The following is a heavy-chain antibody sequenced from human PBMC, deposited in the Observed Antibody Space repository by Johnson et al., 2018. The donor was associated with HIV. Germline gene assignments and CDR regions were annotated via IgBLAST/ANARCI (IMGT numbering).Heavy chain of an antibody. V-gene: IGHV3-30*03. J-gene: IGHJ3*02. CDR2: ISYDGSNK. CDR1: GFTFSSYG. CDR3: ARERQEYGGNFNDAFDI. Sequence: QVQLVESGGGVVQPGRSLRLSCAASGFTFSSYGMHWVRQTPGKGLEWVAVISYDGSNKYYADSVKVRFTISRDNAKKSLYLQMNSLRAEDTALYYCARERQEYGGNFNDAFDIWGQGTMVTVSS. D-gene: IGHD4-23*01.